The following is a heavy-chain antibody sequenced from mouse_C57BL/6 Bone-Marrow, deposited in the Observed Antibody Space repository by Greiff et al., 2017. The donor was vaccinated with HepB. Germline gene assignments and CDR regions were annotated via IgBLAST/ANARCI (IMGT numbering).Heavy chain of an antibody. CDR3: ARRGRDYAMDY. J-gene: IGHJ4*01. CDR2: ISNGGGST. Sequence: EVMLMESGGGLVQPGGSLKLSCAASGFTFSDYYMYWVRQTPEKRLEWVAYISNGGGSTYYPDTVKGRFTISRDNAKNTLYLQMSRLKSEDTAMYYCARRGRDYAMDYWGQGTSVTVSS. V-gene: IGHV5-12*01. CDR1: GFTFSDYY.